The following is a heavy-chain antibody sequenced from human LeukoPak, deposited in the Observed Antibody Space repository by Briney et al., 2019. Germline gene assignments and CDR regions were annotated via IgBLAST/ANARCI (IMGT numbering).Heavy chain of an antibody. V-gene: IGHV1-18*01. CDR2: ISAYNGNT. CDR3: ARSPYDFWSGYLINYYGMDV. Sequence: ASVKVSCKASGYTFTSYGISWVRQAPGQGLEWMGWISAYNGNTNYAQKLQGRVTMTTDTSTSTAYMELRSLRSDDTAVYYCARSPYDFWSGYLINYYGMDVWGQGTTVTVSS. CDR1: GYTFTSYG. D-gene: IGHD3-3*01. J-gene: IGHJ6*02.